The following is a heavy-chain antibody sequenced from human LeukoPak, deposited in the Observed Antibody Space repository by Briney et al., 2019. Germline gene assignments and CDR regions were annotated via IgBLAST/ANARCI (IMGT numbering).Heavy chain of an antibody. J-gene: IGHJ4*02. CDR1: GFSFSNYW. D-gene: IGHD6-19*01. CDR3: ARVGYNSGWAYFEY. Sequence: GGSLRLSCAASGFSFSNYWMSWGRQAPGKGLEWVANIKGDGIDIYYVDSVKGRFTISRDNAKNSLYLQMNSLRVEDTAIYYCARVGYNSGWAYFEYWGQGSLVTVSS. V-gene: IGHV3-7*01. CDR2: IKGDGIDI.